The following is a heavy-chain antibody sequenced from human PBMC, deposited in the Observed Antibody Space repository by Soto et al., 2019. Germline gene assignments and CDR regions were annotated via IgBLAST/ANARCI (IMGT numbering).Heavy chain of an antibody. Sequence: QVQLVESGGGVVQPGRSLRLSCAASGFTFSSYAMHWVRQAPGKGLEWVAVISYDGSNKYYADSVKGRFTISRDNSKNTLYLQMNSLRAEDTAVYYCARATYYYDSSGYYYYFDYWGQGTLVTVSS. CDR1: GFTFSSYA. V-gene: IGHV3-30-3*01. CDR3: ARATYYYDSSGYYYYFDY. D-gene: IGHD3-22*01. J-gene: IGHJ4*02. CDR2: ISYDGSNK.